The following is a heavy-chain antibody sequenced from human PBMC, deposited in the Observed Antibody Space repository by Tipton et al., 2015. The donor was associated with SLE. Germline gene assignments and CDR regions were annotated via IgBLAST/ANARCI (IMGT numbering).Heavy chain of an antibody. Sequence: QSGAEVKKPGSSVKVSCKASGGTFSSYAISWVRQAPGQGLEWTGGIIPIFGTANYAQKFQGRVTITTDESTSTAYMELSSLRSEDTAVYYCASGDCSSTSCYRAEYFQHWGQGTLVTVSS. J-gene: IGHJ1*01. CDR1: GGTFSSYA. CDR3: ASGDCSSTSCYRAEYFQH. D-gene: IGHD2-2*01. CDR2: IIPIFGTA. V-gene: IGHV1-69*05.